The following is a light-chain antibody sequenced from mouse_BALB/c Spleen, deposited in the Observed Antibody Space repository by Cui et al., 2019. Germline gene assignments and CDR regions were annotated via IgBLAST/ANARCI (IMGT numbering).Light chain of an antibody. Sequence: QIVLTQSPEIMSASPGAKVTMTCSASSSVSYMYWYQQKPGSSPRLLIYDTSNLASGGPGRFSGSGSGTSYSLTISRMEAEDAATYYCQQWSSYPRTFGGGTKLEIK. V-gene: IGKV4-55*01. CDR2: DTS. J-gene: IGKJ1*01. CDR3: QQWSSYPRT. CDR1: SSVSY.